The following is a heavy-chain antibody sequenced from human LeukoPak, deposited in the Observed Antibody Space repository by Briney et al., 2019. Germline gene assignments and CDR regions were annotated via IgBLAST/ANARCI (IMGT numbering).Heavy chain of an antibody. CDR1: GFSVSSNY. D-gene: IGHD2/OR15-2a*01. V-gene: IGHV3-53*01. Sequence: GGSLRFSCAASGFSVSSNYMSWVRQAPGGGLEWGSVIYSGDRTYFADSVKGRFTISRDNSKNTLYLQMNSLRAEDTAVYYCARRSGEYAHPYDYWGQETLVTVSS. CDR2: IYSGDRT. J-gene: IGHJ4*02. CDR3: ARRSGEYAHPYDY.